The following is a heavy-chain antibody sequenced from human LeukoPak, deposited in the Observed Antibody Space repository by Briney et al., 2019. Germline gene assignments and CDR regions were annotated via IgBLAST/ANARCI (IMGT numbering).Heavy chain of an antibody. Sequence: SETLSLTCTVSGGSISSYYWSWIRQPPGKGLEWVGYIYYSGSTNYNPSLKSRVTISVDTSKNQFSLKVSSVTAADTAVYCCAIIRLGEVSFGYWGQGTLVTVSS. CDR1: GGSISSYY. D-gene: IGHD3-16*02. J-gene: IGHJ4*02. CDR3: AIIRLGEVSFGY. V-gene: IGHV4-59*01. CDR2: IYYSGST.